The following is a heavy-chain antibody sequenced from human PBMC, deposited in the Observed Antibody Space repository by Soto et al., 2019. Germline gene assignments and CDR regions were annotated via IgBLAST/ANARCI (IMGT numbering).Heavy chain of an antibody. D-gene: IGHD4-17*01. CDR1: EFAVSANY. V-gene: IGHV3-66*01. J-gene: IGHJ4*02. Sequence: EAHLVGSGGGLVQPGGSLRLYCAASEFAVSANYLSWVRQAPGKGLEWVSLIYSGGDTDYADSVRGRFTISRDNSKNTLYLQMNSLKAEDTAVYYCATRMTTAPYWGQGALVNVSS. CDR2: IYSGGDT. CDR3: ATRMTTAPY.